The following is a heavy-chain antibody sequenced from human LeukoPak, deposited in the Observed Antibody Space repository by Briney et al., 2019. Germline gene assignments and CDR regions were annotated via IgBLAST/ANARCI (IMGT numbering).Heavy chain of an antibody. CDR3: ARVLAAPDFDY. V-gene: IGHV1-18*01. Sequence: ASVKVSCKASGYTFTSYAMHWVRQAPGQRLEWMGWISAYNGNTNYAQKLQGRVTMTTDTSTSTAYMELRSLRSDDTAVYYCARVLAAPDFDYWGQGTLVTVSS. CDR1: GYTFTSYA. CDR2: ISAYNGNT. J-gene: IGHJ4*02. D-gene: IGHD6-13*01.